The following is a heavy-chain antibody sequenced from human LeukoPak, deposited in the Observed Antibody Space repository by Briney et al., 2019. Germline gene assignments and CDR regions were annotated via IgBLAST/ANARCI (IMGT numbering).Heavy chain of an antibody. V-gene: IGHV1-18*01. CDR1: GGTFSSYA. CDR2: ISAYNGNT. J-gene: IGHJ6*03. D-gene: IGHD3-22*01. CDR3: ALIEGYMDV. Sequence: ASVKVSCKASGGTFSSYAISWVRQASGQGLEWMGSISAYNGNTKYAQKFQDRVTMTTDTSTSTAYMELRSLRSDDTAVYYCALIEGYMDVWGKGTTVTVSS.